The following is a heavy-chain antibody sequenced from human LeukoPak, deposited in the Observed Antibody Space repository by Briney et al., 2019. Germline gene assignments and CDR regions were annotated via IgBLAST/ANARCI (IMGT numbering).Heavy chain of an antibody. J-gene: IGHJ4*02. Sequence: SETLSLTCTVTGGSISSSSYYWGWLRQPPGKGQEWIGSIYYRVCTYCNPSLRRGVTICVDTSKNPFSLRLSSVTAGDTAVYYCASATVTKYCVDYWGQGTLVTVSS. V-gene: IGHV4-39*01. D-gene: IGHD4-17*01. CDR1: GGSISSSSYY. CDR3: ASATVTKYCVDY. CDR2: IYYRVCT.